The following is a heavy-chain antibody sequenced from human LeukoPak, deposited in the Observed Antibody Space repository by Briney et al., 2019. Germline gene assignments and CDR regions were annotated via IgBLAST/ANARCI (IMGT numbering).Heavy chain of an antibody. CDR3: AKAANDNWFDP. CDR2: IKSKTDGGTT. J-gene: IGHJ5*02. CDR1: GFTFSNAW. Sequence: GGSLRLSCAASGFTFSNAWMSWVRQAPGKGLEWVGRIKSKTDGGTTDYAAPVKGRFTISRDDSKNTLYLQMNSLRAEDTAVYYCAKAANDNWFDPWGQGTLVTVSS. V-gene: IGHV3-15*01.